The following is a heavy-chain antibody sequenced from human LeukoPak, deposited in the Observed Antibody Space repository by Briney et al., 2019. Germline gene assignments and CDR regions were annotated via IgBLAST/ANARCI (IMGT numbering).Heavy chain of an antibody. D-gene: IGHD3-10*01. V-gene: IGHV3-21*01. CDR2: ITGGDVFI. CDR3: ARDLKVRGVISWFDP. J-gene: IGHJ5*02. CDR1: GFTFSSYT. Sequence: PGGSLRLSCAASGFTFSSYTFDWVRQAPGKGLEWVSSITGGDVFIYQADSVKGRFTVSRDNAKNTLYLQMNSLRAEDTAVYYCARDLKVRGVISWFDPWGQGTLVTVSS.